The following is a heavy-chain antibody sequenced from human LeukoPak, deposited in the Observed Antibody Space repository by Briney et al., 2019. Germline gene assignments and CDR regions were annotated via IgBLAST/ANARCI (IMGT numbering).Heavy chain of an antibody. CDR3: ATGGWTNWFDP. CDR2: IIPIFGTA. CDR1: GYTFNNYG. J-gene: IGHJ5*02. D-gene: IGHD6-19*01. V-gene: IGHV1-69*06. Sequence: SVKVSCKASGYTFNNYGISWVRQAPGQGLEWMGGIIPIFGTANYAQKFQGRVTITADKSTSTAYMELSSLRSEDTAVYYCATGGWTNWFDPWGQGTLVTVSS.